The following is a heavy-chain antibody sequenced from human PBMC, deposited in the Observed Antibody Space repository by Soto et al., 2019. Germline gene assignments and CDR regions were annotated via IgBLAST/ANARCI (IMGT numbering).Heavy chain of an antibody. CDR2: ISYSGST. CDR1: GGSISSYY. V-gene: IGHV4-39*02. D-gene: IGHD3-10*01. CDR3: ARDPADRGDYFDY. Sequence: SETLSLTCTVSGGSISSYYWGWIRQSPEKGLEWIASISYSGSTYYNPTLKSRLIISVDTSKSQFSLKLSSVTAADTAVYYCARDPADRGDYFDYWGQGTLVTVSS. J-gene: IGHJ4*02.